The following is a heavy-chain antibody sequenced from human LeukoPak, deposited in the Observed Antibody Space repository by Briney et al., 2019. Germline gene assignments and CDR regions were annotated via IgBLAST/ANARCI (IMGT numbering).Heavy chain of an antibody. CDR3: ARARVNYYGSGSYRWFDP. CDR2: INHSGST. D-gene: IGHD3-10*01. CDR1: GGSFSGYY. J-gene: IGHJ5*02. Sequence: PSETLSLTCAVYGGSFSGYYWSWIRQPPGKGLEWIGEINHSGSTNYNPSLKSRVTISVDTSKNQFSLKLSSVTAADTAVYYFARARVNYYGSGSYRWFDPWGQGTLVTVSS. V-gene: IGHV4-34*01.